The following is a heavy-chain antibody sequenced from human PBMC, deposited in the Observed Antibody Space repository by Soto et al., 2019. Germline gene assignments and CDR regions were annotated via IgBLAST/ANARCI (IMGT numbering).Heavy chain of an antibody. CDR1: GGSMSSGIYY. Sequence: PSETLSLTCTVSGGSMSSGIYYWSWIRQPPGKGLECIGFTSYSGTTYYNTSLWSRVSMSVDTSKNQFSLHVNSVTAADTAVYYCATMGSPVTGRYYFDHCGQGTLVTGSS. CDR2: TSYSGTT. V-gene: IGHV4-30-4*01. J-gene: IGHJ4*02. D-gene: IGHD4-17*01. CDR3: ATMGSPVTGRYYFDH.